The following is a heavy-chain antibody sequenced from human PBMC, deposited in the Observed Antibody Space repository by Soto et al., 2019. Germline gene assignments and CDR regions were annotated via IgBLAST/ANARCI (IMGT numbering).Heavy chain of an antibody. CDR2: IDTSGTAK. Sequence: EVQLVESGGGLVQPGGSLRLSCAASGFTFSSYSLSWVRQAPGKGLEWIAYIDTSGTAKSYADSVKGRFAVSRDNARDALYLQMNRLRGEDTAIYYCARDFLTGDYREAFDIWGQGTMVTVSS. CDR3: ARDFLTGDYREAFDI. CDR1: GFTFSSYS. V-gene: IGHV3-48*01. J-gene: IGHJ3*02. D-gene: IGHD7-27*01.